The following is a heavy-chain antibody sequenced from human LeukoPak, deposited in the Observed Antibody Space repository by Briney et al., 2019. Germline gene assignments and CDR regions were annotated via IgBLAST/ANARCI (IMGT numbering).Heavy chain of an antibody. Sequence: GGSLRLSCAASGFTVSSHYMIWVRQTPGKGLEWVSVLYTGGSTYYADSVKGRFAISRDTSKNTLYLHMNNLRAEDTAVYYCARGLSLSPYSYIDYWGQGTLVTVSS. V-gene: IGHV3-66*01. CDR2: LYTGGST. J-gene: IGHJ4*02. CDR3: ARGLSLSPYSYIDY. D-gene: IGHD1-1*01. CDR1: GFTVSSHY.